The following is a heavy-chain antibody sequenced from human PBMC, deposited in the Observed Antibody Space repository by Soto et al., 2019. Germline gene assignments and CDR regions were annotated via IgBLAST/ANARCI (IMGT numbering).Heavy chain of an antibody. V-gene: IGHV4-59*08. D-gene: IGHD3-10*01. CDR2: IYNSGST. CDR1: GGYISSHY. J-gene: IGHJ3*02. CDR3: ARRYGSAFDI. Sequence: SETLSLTCSVFGGYISSHYWSWIRQPPGKGLEWIGYIYNSGSTNYNPSLKSRVTISVDTSKNQFSLKLSSVTAADTAVYYCARRYGSAFDIWGQGTMVTVSS.